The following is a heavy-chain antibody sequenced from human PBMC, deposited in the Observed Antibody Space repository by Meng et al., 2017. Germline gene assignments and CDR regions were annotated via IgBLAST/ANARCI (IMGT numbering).Heavy chain of an antibody. V-gene: IGHV3-74*01. Sequence: EVRLVGSGGGLVQPGVDLRLSGAASGFTFNNYWMHWVRQVPGKGLVWVSRISGDGSITNYADSVKGRFTISRDNAKNTLYLQMNSLRPEDTAVYYCLDEAPRSDYWGQGSLVTVSS. CDR2: ISGDGSIT. D-gene: IGHD1-1*01. CDR3: LDEAPRSDY. CDR1: GFTFNNYW. J-gene: IGHJ4*02.